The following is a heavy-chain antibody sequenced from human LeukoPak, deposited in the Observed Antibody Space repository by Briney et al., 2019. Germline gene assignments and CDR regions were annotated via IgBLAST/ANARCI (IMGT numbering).Heavy chain of an antibody. Sequence: GESLKISCKGSGYSFTTYWIGWGRQMPGKGLEWMGTIYPGDSDTRYSPSFQGQVTISADASISTAYLQWSGLKASDTAMDFCARSRRIARVGRFLHLLDYWGQGTLVTVSS. CDR2: IYPGDSDT. CDR3: ARSRRIARVGRFLHLLDY. J-gene: IGHJ4*02. D-gene: IGHD2-15*01. CDR1: GYSFTTYW. V-gene: IGHV5-51*01.